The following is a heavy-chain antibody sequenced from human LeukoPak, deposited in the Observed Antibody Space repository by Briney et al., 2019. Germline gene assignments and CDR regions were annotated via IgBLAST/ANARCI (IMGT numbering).Heavy chain of an antibody. CDR1: GFTFSDYY. J-gene: IGHJ4*02. Sequence: PGRSLRLSCAASGFTFSDYYMSWIRQAPGKGLEWVSYISSSGYTIYYADSVKARFTISRDNAKNSLYLQMNSLRAEDTAVYYCARDREGYGGNSGFDYWGQGTLVTVSS. V-gene: IGHV3-11*04. D-gene: IGHD4-23*01. CDR2: ISSSGYTI. CDR3: ARDREGYGGNSGFDY.